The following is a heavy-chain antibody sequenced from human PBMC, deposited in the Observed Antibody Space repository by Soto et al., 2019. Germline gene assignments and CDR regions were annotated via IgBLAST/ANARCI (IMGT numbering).Heavy chain of an antibody. CDR2: ISGSGGST. Sequence: EVQLLESGGGLVQPGGSLRLSCAASGFTFSSYAMSWVRQAPGKGLEWVSAISGSGGSTYYADSVKGRFTISRDNSKNTLYLQMNSLRAEDTAVYYCAKARPSERLRPKYYYYYYMDVWGKGTTVTVSS. D-gene: IGHD5-12*01. J-gene: IGHJ6*03. CDR3: AKARPSERLRPKYYYYYYMDV. V-gene: IGHV3-23*01. CDR1: GFTFSSYA.